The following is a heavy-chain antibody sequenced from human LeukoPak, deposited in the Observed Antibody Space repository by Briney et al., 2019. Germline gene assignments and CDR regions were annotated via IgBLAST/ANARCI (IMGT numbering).Heavy chain of an antibody. CDR1: GGSISSSSHY. D-gene: IGHD1-7*01. V-gene: IGHV4-39*01. J-gene: IGHJ6*03. CDR2: IYYSGST. Sequence: SETLSLTCTVSGGSISSSSHYWGWIRQPPGKGLEWIGSIYYSGSTYYNPSLKSRVTISVDTSKNQFSLKLSSVTAADTAVYYCARQKTGTTYYYYYMDVWGKGTTVTVSS. CDR3: ARQKTGTTYYYYYMDV.